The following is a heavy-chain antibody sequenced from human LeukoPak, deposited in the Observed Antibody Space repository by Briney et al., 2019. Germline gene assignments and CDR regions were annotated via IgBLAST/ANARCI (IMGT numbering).Heavy chain of an antibody. CDR1: GGSISSYY. CDR3: ARHSSTPYCSGGSCYPMNDY. D-gene: IGHD2-15*01. CDR2: IYYSGST. Sequence: KASETLSLTCTVSGGSISSYYWSWIRQPPGKGLEWIGYIYYSGSTNYNPSLKSRVTISVDTSRNQFSLKLSSVTAADTAVYYCARHSSTPYCSGGSCYPMNDYWGQGTLVTVSS. J-gene: IGHJ4*02. V-gene: IGHV4-59*08.